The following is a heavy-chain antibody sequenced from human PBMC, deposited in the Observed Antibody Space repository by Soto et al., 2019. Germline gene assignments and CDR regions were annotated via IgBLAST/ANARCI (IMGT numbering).Heavy chain of an antibody. Sequence: ASVKVSCKASGYTFTSYDINWVRQATGQGLEWMGWMNPNSGNTGYAQKFQGRVTMTRNTSISTAYMELSSLRSEDTAVYYCARSAMYYYPSSDYWCQGTLVTVSS. CDR1: GYTFTSYD. CDR2: MNPNSGNT. J-gene: IGHJ4*02. D-gene: IGHD3-10*01. V-gene: IGHV1-8*01. CDR3: ARSAMYYYPSSDY.